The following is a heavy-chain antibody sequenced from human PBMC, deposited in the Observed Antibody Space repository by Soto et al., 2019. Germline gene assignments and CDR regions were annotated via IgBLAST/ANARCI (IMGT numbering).Heavy chain of an antibody. CDR2: IYPGDSDT. V-gene: IGHV5-51*01. CDR1: GYSFTSYW. Sequence: GESLKISCKGSGYSFTSYWIGWVRQMPGKGLEWMGIIYPGDSDTRYSPSFQGQVTISADKSISTAYLQWSSLKASDTAMYYCARSRRYCSGGSCAWFDPWGQGTLVTVS. D-gene: IGHD2-15*01. J-gene: IGHJ5*02. CDR3: ARSRRYCSGGSCAWFDP.